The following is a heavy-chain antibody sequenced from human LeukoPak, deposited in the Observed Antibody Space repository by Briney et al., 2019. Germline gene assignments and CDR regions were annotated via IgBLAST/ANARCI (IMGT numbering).Heavy chain of an antibody. J-gene: IGHJ3*02. V-gene: IGHV4-30-4*01. CDR1: GGSISSGDYY. CDR2: IYYSGRT. Sequence: SETLSLTCTVSGGSISSGDYYWSWIRQPPGKGLEWIGYIYYSGRTYYNPSLKSRVTISADTSKNQFSLKLSSVTAADTAVYYCARAREEADDAFDTWGQGTMVTVSS. CDR3: ARAREEADDAFDT.